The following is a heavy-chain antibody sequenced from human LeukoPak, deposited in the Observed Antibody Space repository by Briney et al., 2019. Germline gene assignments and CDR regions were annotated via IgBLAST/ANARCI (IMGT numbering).Heavy chain of an antibody. CDR2: IKGDGSST. V-gene: IGHV3-74*01. CDR3: AREEIGWDY. D-gene: IGHD2-15*01. CDR1: GFTFSSNW. J-gene: IGHJ4*02. Sequence: GGSLRLSCVASGFTFSSNWMHWVRQAPGKGLVWISRIKGDGSSTSYADSVKGRFAISRDNAKNTLYLQMNSLRAEDTAVYYCAREEIGWDYWGQGTLVTVSS.